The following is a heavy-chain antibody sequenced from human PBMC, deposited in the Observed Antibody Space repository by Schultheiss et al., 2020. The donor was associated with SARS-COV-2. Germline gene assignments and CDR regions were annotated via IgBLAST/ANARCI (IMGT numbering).Heavy chain of an antibody. Sequence: SETLSLTCAVYGGSFSGYYWSWIRQPPGKGLEWIGSIYYSGSTYYNPSLKSRVTISVDTSKNQFSLKLSSVTAADTAVYYCASQDYYALSGTLWYFDLWGRGTLVTVSS. D-gene: IGHD3-22*01. V-gene: IGHV4-34*01. J-gene: IGHJ2*01. CDR1: GGSFSGYY. CDR3: ASQDYYALSGTLWYFDL. CDR2: IYYSGST.